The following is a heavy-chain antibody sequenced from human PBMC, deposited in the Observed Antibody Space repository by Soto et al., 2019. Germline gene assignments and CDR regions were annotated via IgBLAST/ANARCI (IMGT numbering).Heavy chain of an antibody. V-gene: IGHV3-33*01. D-gene: IGHD6-19*01. Sequence: HPGGSLRLSCAASGFTFSSYGMHWVRQAPGKGLEWVAVIWYDGSNKYYADSVKGRFTISRDNSKNTLYLQMNSLRAEDTAVYYCARGYSGWPFDYWGQGTLVTVS. CDR1: GFTFSSYG. CDR2: IWYDGSNK. J-gene: IGHJ4*02. CDR3: ARGYSGWPFDY.